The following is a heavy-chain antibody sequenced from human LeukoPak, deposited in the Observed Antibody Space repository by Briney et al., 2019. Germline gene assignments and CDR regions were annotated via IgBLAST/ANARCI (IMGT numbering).Heavy chain of an antibody. Sequence: SETLSLTCAVYGGSFSGYYWSWIRQPPGKGLEWIGYIYTSGSTNYNPSLKSRVTISVDTSKNQFSLKLSSVTAADTAVYYCARLSGSYYSVENNWFDPWGQGTLVTVSS. D-gene: IGHD1-26*01. J-gene: IGHJ5*02. CDR3: ARLSGSYYSVENNWFDP. V-gene: IGHV4-4*09. CDR2: IYTSGST. CDR1: GGSFSGYY.